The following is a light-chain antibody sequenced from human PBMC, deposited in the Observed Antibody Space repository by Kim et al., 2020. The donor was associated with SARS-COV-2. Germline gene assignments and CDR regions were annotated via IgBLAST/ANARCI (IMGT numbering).Light chain of an antibody. Sequence: SYELTQPPSVSVSPGQTARITCSGDALPKQYAYWYQQKPGQAPVLVIYKDSERPSGIPARFSGSSSGTTVTLTISGVQAEDEADYYCQSGDSSGTYRVFG. V-gene: IGLV3-25*03. CDR2: KDS. CDR1: ALPKQY. CDR3: QSGDSSGTYRV. J-gene: IGLJ3*02.